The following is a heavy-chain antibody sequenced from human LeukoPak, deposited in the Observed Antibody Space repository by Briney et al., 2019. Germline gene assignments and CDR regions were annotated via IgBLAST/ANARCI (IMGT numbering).Heavy chain of an antibody. Sequence: GGSLRLSCAASGFTFSSYGMHWVRQAPGKGLEWVAVISYDGSNKYYADSVKGRFTFSRDNSKNTLFLEMNNLRADDTAVYFCARDPGYSNGWVFDYWGQGALVTVSS. CDR1: GFTFSSYG. V-gene: IGHV3-30*03. CDR3: ARDPGYSNGWVFDY. CDR2: ISYDGSNK. J-gene: IGHJ4*02. D-gene: IGHD6-19*01.